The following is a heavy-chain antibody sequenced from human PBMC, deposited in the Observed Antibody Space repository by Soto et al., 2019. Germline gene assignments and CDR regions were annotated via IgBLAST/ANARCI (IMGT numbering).Heavy chain of an antibody. D-gene: IGHD3-22*01. J-gene: IGHJ5*02. CDR2: INSDGSST. CDR1: GFTFSSYW. Sequence: GGSLRLSCAASGFTFSSYWMHWFRQAPGKGLVWVSRINSDGSSTSYADSVKGRFTISRDNAKNTLYLQMNSLRAEDTAVYYWARERNGYDSSGYSTNWFDPWGQGTLVTVP. V-gene: IGHV3-74*01. CDR3: ARERNGYDSSGYSTNWFDP.